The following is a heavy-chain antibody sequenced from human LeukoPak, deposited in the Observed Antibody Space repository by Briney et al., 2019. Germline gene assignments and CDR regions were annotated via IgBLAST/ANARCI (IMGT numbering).Heavy chain of an antibody. V-gene: IGHV4-59*01. Sequence: PSETLSLTCTVSGGSISSYYWSWIRQPPGKGLEWIGYIYYSGSTNYNPSLKSRVTISVGTSKNQFSLKLSSVTAADTAVYYCAIAVTYYYDSSGTYWYCDLWGRGTLVTVSS. CDR2: IYYSGST. CDR1: GGSISSYY. J-gene: IGHJ2*01. D-gene: IGHD3-22*01. CDR3: AIAVTYYYDSSGTYWYCDL.